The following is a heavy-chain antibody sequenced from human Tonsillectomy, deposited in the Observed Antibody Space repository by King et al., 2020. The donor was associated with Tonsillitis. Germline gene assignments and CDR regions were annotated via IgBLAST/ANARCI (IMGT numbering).Heavy chain of an antibody. CDR3: AAENDYGSTSGGPNWFAR. CDR2: ISSKGDNT. J-gene: IGHJ5*02. Sequence: QLVQSGGGLVTPGGSLRLSCAASGFTFSDYYMSWIRQGPGKGLEWLSFISSKGDNTKYAASVEGRFTISRDNARNSLYLQMNSLRIEDTAVYYCAAENDYGSTSGGPNWFARWGQGALVSVST. CDR1: GFTFSDYY. D-gene: IGHD4-17*01. V-gene: IGHV3-11*01.